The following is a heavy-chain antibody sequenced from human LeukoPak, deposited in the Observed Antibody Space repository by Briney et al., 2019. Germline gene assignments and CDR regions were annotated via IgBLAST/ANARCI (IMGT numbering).Heavy chain of an antibody. Sequence: SVKVSCKASGGTFSSYAISWVRQAPGQGLEWMGGIIPIFGTANYAQKFQGRVTITADESTSTAYMELSSLRSEDTAVYYCASGKYYYGSGSYPYGGYYFDYWGQGTLSPSPQ. CDR1: GGTFSSYA. D-gene: IGHD3-10*01. V-gene: IGHV1-69*01. CDR3: ASGKYYYGSGSYPYGGYYFDY. CDR2: IIPIFGTA. J-gene: IGHJ4*02.